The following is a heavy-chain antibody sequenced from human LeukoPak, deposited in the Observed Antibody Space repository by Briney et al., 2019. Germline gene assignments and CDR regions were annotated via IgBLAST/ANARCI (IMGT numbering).Heavy chain of an antibody. CDR3: ARGLKCSGGSCRIPYYYYGMDV. J-gene: IGHJ6*02. V-gene: IGHV1-46*01. CDR2: INPSGGST. Sequence: ASVNVSCKASGYTFTSYYMHWVRQAPGQGLEWMGIINPSGGSTSYAQKFQGRVTMTRDTSTSTVYMELSSLRSEDTAVYYCARGLKCSGGSCRIPYYYYGMDVWGQGTTVTVSS. CDR1: GYTFTSYY. D-gene: IGHD2-15*01.